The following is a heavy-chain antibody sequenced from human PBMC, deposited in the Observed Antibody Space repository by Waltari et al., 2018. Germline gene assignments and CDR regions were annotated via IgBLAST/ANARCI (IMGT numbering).Heavy chain of an antibody. V-gene: IGHV3-30*02. Sequence: QVQLVESGGGVVQPGGSLRLSCAASGFTFSSYGMHWVRQAPGKGLEWVAFKRYDESNKYYADSVKGRFTISRDNSKNTLYLQMNSLRAEDTAVYYCAKAIGDFYFDYWGQGTLVTVSS. D-gene: IGHD4-17*01. CDR2: KRYDESNK. J-gene: IGHJ4*02. CDR1: GFTFSSYG. CDR3: AKAIGDFYFDY.